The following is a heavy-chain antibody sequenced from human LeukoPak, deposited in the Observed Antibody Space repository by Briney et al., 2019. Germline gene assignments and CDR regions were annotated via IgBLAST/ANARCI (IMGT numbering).Heavy chain of an antibody. J-gene: IGHJ4*02. CDR3: AGRITGYSSGYVF. CDR2: ISGSTHKI. V-gene: IGHV3-23*01. Sequence: GGSLRLSCVGSGFTFSNYAMSWVRQAPGKGLDWVSVISGSTHKIRYADSVRGRFTISRDNSENTVYLQMNNLRGEDTAIYYCAGRITGYSSGYVFWGQGTLVTVSS. CDR1: GFTFSNYA. D-gene: IGHD5-18*01.